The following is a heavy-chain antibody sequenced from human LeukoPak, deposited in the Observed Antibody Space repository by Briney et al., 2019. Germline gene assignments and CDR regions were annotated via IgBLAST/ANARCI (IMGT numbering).Heavy chain of an antibody. J-gene: IGHJ4*02. CDR1: GYTLTSYD. Sequence: ASVKVSCKASGYTLTSYDINWVRQATGQGLEWMGWMNPNSGNTGYAQKFQGRVTMTRNTSISTAYMELSSLRSEDTAVYYCARGPRYRFYFDYWRQGTLVTVSS. V-gene: IGHV1-8*01. CDR2: MNPNSGNT. D-gene: IGHD1-26*01. CDR3: ARGPRYRFYFDY.